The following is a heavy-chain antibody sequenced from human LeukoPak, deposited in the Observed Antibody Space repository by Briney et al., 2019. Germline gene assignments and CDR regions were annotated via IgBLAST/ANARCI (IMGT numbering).Heavy chain of an antibody. J-gene: IGHJ5*02. CDR3: ARGLYDSSGYYYPLGGHWFDP. D-gene: IGHD3-22*01. V-gene: IGHV4-34*01. Sequence: PSETLSLTCAVYGGSFSGYYWSWIRQPPGKGLEWIGEINHSGSTNYNPSLKSRVTISVDTSKNQFSLKLSSVTAADTAVYYCARGLYDSSGYYYPLGGHWFDPWGQGTLVTVSS. CDR2: INHSGST. CDR1: GGSFSGYY.